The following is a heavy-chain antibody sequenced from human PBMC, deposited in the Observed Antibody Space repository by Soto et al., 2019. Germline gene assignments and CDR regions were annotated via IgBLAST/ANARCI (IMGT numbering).Heavy chain of an antibody. D-gene: IGHD4-4*01. CDR1: GGSISSHY. CDR2: IYYSGSP. CDR3: AGGRDDYNGWDLDL. V-gene: IGHV4-59*08. Sequence: QVQLQESGPGLVKPSETLSLTCTVSGGSISSHYRTWIRQSPGKGLEWLGYIYYSGSPNYNPSLESRVTISEDTSKDQFSLQLASVTAADTAVYYCAGGRDDYNGWDLDLWGRGTLVTVSS. J-gene: IGHJ2*01.